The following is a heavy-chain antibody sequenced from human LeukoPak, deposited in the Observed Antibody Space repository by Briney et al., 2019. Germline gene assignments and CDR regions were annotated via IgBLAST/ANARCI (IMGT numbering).Heavy chain of an antibody. V-gene: IGHV4-59*08. CDR3: ARGYCSPTSCSGDWFDP. CDR2: IYYSGST. D-gene: IGHD2-2*01. CDR1: GGSISTYY. J-gene: IGHJ5*02. Sequence: SETLSLTCTVSGGSISTYYWSWIRQPPGKGLEWIGYIYYSGSTNYNPSLKSRVTFSVDTSKNQFSLTLTSVTAADTAVYYCARGYCSPTSCSGDWFDPWGQGTLVTVSS.